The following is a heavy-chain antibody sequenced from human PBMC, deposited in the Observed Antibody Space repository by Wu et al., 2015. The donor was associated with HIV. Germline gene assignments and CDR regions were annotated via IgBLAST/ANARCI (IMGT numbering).Heavy chain of an antibody. Sequence: QVRLVQSGVEVRKPGASVKVSCKTYGYTFSNSGVSWIRQAPGQGLEYMGWIMGDSGSTNYAQRFQGRVTMTIDTSTNTGYLELGSLRSDDTAVYYCGRVWGCGFTTRYWRVDVWGQGTTVIVSS. CDR2: IMGDSGST. CDR1: GYTFSNSG. D-gene: IGHD2-21*01. J-gene: IGHJ6*02. CDR3: GRVWGCGFTTRYWRVDV. V-gene: IGHV1-18*01.